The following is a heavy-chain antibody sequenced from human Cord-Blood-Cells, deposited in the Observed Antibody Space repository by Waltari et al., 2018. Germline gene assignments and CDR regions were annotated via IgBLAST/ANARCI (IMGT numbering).Heavy chain of an antibody. CDR3: AKDNRPVHDAFDI. J-gene: IGHJ3*02. D-gene: IGHD6-6*01. V-gene: IGHV3-23*01. Sequence: EVQLLEAGGGLVQPGGALGLSCAASGFTFSSSAMSWVRQAPGKGLEWVSAISGNEGRTYYADSGKGRFTISRDNSKNTLYLQMNSLRAEDTAVYYCAKDNRPVHDAFDIWGQGTMVTVSS. CDR2: ISGNEGRT. CDR1: GFTFSSSA.